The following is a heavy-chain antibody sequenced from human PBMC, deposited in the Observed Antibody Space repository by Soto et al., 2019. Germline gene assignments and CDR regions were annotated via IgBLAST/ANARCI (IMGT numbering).Heavy chain of an antibody. CDR3: AAGLRGSSWSCYFEY. CDR2: ISASGVST. J-gene: IGHJ4*02. D-gene: IGHD6-13*01. CDR1: GFTFSSYA. Sequence: ELQLLESGVGLVQPGGSLRLSCADSGFTFSSYAMSWVRQAPGKGLEWVSEISASGVSTYYADSVKGRFTISRDNSINTLYLQMNSLRAEDTAVYYCAAGLRGSSWSCYFEYWGQGALVTVSS. V-gene: IGHV3-23*01.